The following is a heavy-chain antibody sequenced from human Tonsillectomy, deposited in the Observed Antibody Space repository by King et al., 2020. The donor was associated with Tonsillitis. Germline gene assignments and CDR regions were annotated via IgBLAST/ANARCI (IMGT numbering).Heavy chain of an antibody. CDR2: IAYDGSNK. D-gene: IGHD3-22*01. V-gene: IGHV3-30-3*01. J-gene: IGHJ4*02. CDR3: AAFDSAVYYGGFDY. Sequence: VQLVESGGGVVQPGTSLRLSCAASRFTFSSYSMHWVRQAPGKGLEWVAVIAYDGSNKYYADSVKGRFTISRDNSKNTLYLQMNSLRVEDTAVYYCAAFDSAVYYGGFDYRGQGTLVTVSS. CDR1: RFTFSSYS.